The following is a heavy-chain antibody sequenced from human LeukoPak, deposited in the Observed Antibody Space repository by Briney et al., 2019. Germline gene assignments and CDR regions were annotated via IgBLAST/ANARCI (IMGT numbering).Heavy chain of an antibody. D-gene: IGHD3-22*01. CDR2: INAGNGNT. J-gene: IGHJ4*02. V-gene: IGHV1-3*01. CDR3: ARDQGRTTKYYYDSSGYYPD. Sequence: ASVKVSCKASGYTFTSYAMHWVRQAPGQRLEWMGWINAGNGNTKYSQKFQGRVTITRDTSASTAYMELSSLRSEDTAVYYCARDQGRTTKYYYDSSGYYPDWGQGTLVTVSS. CDR1: GYTFTSYA.